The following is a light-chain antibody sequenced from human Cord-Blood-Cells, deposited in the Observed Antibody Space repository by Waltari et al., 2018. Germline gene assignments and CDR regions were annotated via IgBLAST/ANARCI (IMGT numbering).Light chain of an antibody. Sequence: EIVLTQSPATLSLSPGERATLSCRASQSVSSYLAWYQQKPGKAPRLLIYDASNRATGIPARCSGSGSGTDFTLTISSLEPEDFAVYYCQQRSNWLTFGGGTKVEIK. CDR2: DAS. CDR1: QSVSSY. J-gene: IGKJ4*01. V-gene: IGKV3-11*01. CDR3: QQRSNWLT.